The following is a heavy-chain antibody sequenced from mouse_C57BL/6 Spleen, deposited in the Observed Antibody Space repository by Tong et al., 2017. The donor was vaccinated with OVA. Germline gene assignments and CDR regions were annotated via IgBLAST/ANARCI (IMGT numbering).Heavy chain of an antibody. J-gene: IGHJ2*01. Sequence: VQLQESGAELARPGASVKLSCKASGYTFTSYWMQWVKQRPGQGLEWIGAIYPGDGDTRYTQKFKGKATLTADKSSSTAYRQLSSWASEESAVYYCARCGYYYLFDYWGQGTTLTVSS. CDR2: IYPGDGDT. CDR3: ARCGYYYLFDY. V-gene: IGHV1-87*01. D-gene: IGHD2-3*01. CDR1: GYTFTSYW.